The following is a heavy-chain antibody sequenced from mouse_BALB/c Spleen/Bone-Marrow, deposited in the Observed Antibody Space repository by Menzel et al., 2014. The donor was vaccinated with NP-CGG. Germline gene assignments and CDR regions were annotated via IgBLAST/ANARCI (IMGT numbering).Heavy chain of an antibody. CDR3: TKEWYYGFDY. V-gene: IGHV1-5*01. CDR1: GYSFTSYW. J-gene: IGHJ2*01. Sequence: VQLQQSGTVLARPGASVKMSCKASGYSFTSYWMHWVKQRPGQGLEWIGAIYPGNSDTSYNQKFKGKAKLTAVTSASTAYMELSSLTNEDSAVYYRTKEWYYGFDYWGQGTTLTVSS. CDR2: IYPGNSDT. D-gene: IGHD1-1*01.